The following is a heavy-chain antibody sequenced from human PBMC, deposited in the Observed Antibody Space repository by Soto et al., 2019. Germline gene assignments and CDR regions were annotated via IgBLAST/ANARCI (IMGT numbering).Heavy chain of an antibody. CDR3: ARVRGSSGWYPFDY. J-gene: IGHJ4*02. CDR2: INAGNGNT. CDR1: GYTFTSYA. V-gene: IGHV1-3*01. D-gene: IGHD6-19*01. Sequence: QVQLVQSGAEVKKPGASVKVSCKASGYTFTSYAMHWVRQAPGQRLERMGWINAGNGNTKYSQKLQGRVTITRDTSVNTDYMELSSLRSEVTAVYYCARVRGSSGWYPFDYWGQGTLVTVSS.